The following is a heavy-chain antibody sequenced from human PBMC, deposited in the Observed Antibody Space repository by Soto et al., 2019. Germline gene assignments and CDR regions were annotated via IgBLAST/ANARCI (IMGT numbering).Heavy chain of an antibody. D-gene: IGHD3-3*01. CDR3: ASQFDVWSGHFGMDV. J-gene: IGHJ6*02. Sequence: GGSLRLSCADSGFTFSSYWMSWVCQAPGKGLEWVANIKVEGSEKYYVDSVKGRFTISRDNAKNSLFLQMNSLRAEDTAVYYCASQFDVWSGHFGMDVWGQGTTVTVSS. V-gene: IGHV3-7*01. CDR2: IKVEGSEK. CDR1: GFTFSSYW.